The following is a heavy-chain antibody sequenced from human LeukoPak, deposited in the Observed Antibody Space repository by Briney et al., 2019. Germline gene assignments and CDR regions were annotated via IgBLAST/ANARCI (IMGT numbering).Heavy chain of an antibody. CDR2: IYSGGNT. D-gene: IGHD6-13*01. J-gene: IGHJ4*02. CDR1: GFTVSRNY. Sequence: GGSLRLSCAASGFTVSRNYMSWVRQAPWKGLEWVSLIYSGGNTYYADSVKGRFTISRDNAKNSLYLQMNSLRAEDTAVYYCSTTTSSSWYRFDYWGQGTLVTVSS. V-gene: IGHV3-53*01. CDR3: STTTSSSWYRFDY.